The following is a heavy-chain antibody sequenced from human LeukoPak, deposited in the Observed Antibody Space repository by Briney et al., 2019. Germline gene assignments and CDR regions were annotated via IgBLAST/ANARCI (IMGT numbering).Heavy chain of an antibody. CDR2: IYTSGST. D-gene: IGHD2-15*01. J-gene: IGHJ6*03. CDR1: GGSISSYY. V-gene: IGHV4-4*09. Sequence: SETLSLTCTVSGGSISSYYWSWIRQPPGKGLEWIGYIYTSGSTNYNPPLKSRVTISVDTSKNQFSLKLSSVTAADTAVYYCARSASYYYYVDVWGKGTTVTVSS. CDR3: ARSASYYYYVDV.